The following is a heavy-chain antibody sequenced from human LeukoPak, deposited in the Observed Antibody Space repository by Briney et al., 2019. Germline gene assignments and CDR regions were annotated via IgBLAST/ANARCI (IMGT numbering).Heavy chain of an antibody. V-gene: IGHV3-74*01. CDR2: INSDGSST. CDR3: ATAPQVTAILD. D-gene: IGHD2-21*02. J-gene: IGHJ4*02. CDR1: GFTFSSYW. Sequence: PGGSLRLSCAASGFTFSSYWMHWVRQAPGKGLVWVSRINSDGSSTSYADSLKGRFTISRDNAKNTLYLQMNGLSAEDTAVYYCATAPQVTAILDWGQGTLVTVSS.